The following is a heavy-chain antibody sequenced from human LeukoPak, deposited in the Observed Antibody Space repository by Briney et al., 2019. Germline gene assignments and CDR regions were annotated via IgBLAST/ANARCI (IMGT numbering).Heavy chain of an antibody. V-gene: IGHV3-53*01. Sequence: GGSLRLSCAVSGLTVSNNYMSWVRQAPAKGLEWVSAIYSGAGTHYADSVKGRFTISRDNSENTLYLQMNSLRAEDTAVYYCVRGHITLTIWGQGTLVTVSS. J-gene: IGHJ4*02. CDR1: GLTVSNNY. CDR3: VRGHITLTI. CDR2: IYSGAGT. D-gene: IGHD3-22*01.